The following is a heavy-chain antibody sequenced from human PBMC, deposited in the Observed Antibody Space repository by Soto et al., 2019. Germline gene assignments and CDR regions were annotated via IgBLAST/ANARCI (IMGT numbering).Heavy chain of an antibody. J-gene: IGHJ4*02. Sequence: GASVKVSCKASGGTFSSYSISWVRQAPGQGLEWMGGIIPIFGTANYAQKFQGRVTITADDSTSTAYMELSSLRSEDTAVYYCAIEYSSSPPYYPIGYWGQGTLVTVSS. CDR1: GGTFSSYS. D-gene: IGHD6-6*01. CDR3: AIEYSSSPPYYPIGY. CDR2: IIPIFGTA. V-gene: IGHV1-69*13.